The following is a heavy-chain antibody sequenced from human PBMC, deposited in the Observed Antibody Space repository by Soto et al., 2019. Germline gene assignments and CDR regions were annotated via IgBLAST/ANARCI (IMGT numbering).Heavy chain of an antibody. D-gene: IGHD2-21*01. CDR2: IYSSGTT. CDR1: GGSTSGVK. J-gene: IGHJ2*01. Sequence: PSETLSRTCTSAGGSTSGVKWSWVRQPAGKGLEWIGRIYSSGTTKYNPSLRNRVTMSVDTSTDQYSLNLASMTAADTAVYFCARGPFCGDDCYFGVWG. V-gene: IGHV4-4*07. CDR3: ARGPFCGDDCYFGV.